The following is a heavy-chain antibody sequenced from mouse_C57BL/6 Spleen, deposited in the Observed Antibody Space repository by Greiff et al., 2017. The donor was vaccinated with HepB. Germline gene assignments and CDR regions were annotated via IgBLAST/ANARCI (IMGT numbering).Heavy chain of an antibody. Sequence: EVMLVESGEGLVKPGGSLKLSCAASGFTFSSYAMSWVRQTPEKRLEWVAYISSGGDYIYYADTVKGRFTISRDNARNTLYLQMSRLKSEDTAMYYCTRRGDGGYYFDYWGQGTTLTVSS. CDR1: GFTFSSYA. V-gene: IGHV5S21*01. CDR3: TRRGDGGYYFDY. J-gene: IGHJ2*01. D-gene: IGHD2-3*01. CDR2: ISSGGDYI.